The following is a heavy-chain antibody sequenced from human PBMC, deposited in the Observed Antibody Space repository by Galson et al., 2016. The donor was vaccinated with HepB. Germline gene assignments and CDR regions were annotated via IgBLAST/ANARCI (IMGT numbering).Heavy chain of an antibody. D-gene: IGHD2-2*01. Sequence: SLRLSCAASGFTFSSFWMSWVRQAPGKGLEWVANIKQDGSEKSYVDSVKGRFTISRDNAKNSLYVQMDSLRAEDTAVYFCARERFCSSATCYVGDAFHIGGQGTMVTVSS. CDR1: GFTFSSFW. CDR2: IKQDGSEK. J-gene: IGHJ3*02. CDR3: ARERFCSSATCYVGDAFHI. V-gene: IGHV3-7*05.